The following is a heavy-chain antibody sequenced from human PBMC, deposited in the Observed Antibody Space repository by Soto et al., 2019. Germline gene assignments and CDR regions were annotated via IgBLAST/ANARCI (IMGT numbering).Heavy chain of an antibody. V-gene: IGHV3-23*01. CDR1: GFTVSSYA. J-gene: IGHJ4*02. CDR2: ISRSGGST. D-gene: IGHD6-13*01. CDR3: AKLSSPINDIAAAGPDY. Sequence: PGGSLRLSSAASGFTVSSYAISWVRQAPGKGLEWVSAISRSGGSTYYADSVKGRFTISRDNSKNTLYLQMNSLRAEDTAVYYCAKLSSPINDIAAAGPDYWGQRTLVTVSS.